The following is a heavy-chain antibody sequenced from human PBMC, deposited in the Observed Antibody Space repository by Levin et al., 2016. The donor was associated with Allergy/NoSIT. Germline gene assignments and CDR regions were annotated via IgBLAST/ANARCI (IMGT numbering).Heavy chain of an antibody. D-gene: IGHD3-10*01. Sequence: GESLKISCAASGFTVSSNYMSWVRQAPGKGLEWVSVIYSGGSTYYADSVKGRFTISRDNSKNTLYLQMNSLRAEDTAVYYCARDLSDYYGSGSDYWGQGTLVTVSS. CDR2: IYSGGST. V-gene: IGHV3-66*01. CDR1: GFTVSSNY. CDR3: ARDLSDYYGSGSDY. J-gene: IGHJ4*02.